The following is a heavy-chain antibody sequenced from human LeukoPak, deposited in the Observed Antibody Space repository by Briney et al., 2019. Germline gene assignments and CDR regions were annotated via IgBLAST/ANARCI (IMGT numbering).Heavy chain of an antibody. CDR1: GGSISSSSYY. CDR3: ARSEDGYSSSRYVRRTRHFDY. J-gene: IGHJ4*02. V-gene: IGHV4-39*01. D-gene: IGHD6-13*01. Sequence: SETLSLTCTVSGGSISSSSYYWGWIRQPPGKGLEWIGSIYYSGSTYYNPSLKSRVTISVDTSKNQFSLKLSSVTAADTAVYYCARSEDGYSSSRYVRRTRHFDYWGQGTLVTVSS. CDR2: IYYSGST.